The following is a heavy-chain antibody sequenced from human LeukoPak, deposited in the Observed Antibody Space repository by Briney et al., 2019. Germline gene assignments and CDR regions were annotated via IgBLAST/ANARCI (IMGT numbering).Heavy chain of an antibody. V-gene: IGHV4-4*02. CDR1: GGSISSSNW. CDR2: IYHSGST. D-gene: IGHD3-22*01. J-gene: IGHJ4*02. CDR3: ARASYDSSGYYFL. Sequence: SETLSLTCAVSGGSISSSNWWSWVRQPPGKGLEWIGEIYHSGSTNYNPSLKSRVTMSVDKSKNQFSLKLSSVTAADTAMYYCARASYDSSGYYFLWGQGTPASVSS.